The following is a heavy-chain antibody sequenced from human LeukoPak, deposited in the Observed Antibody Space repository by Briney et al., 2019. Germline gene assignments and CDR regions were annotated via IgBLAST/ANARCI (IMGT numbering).Heavy chain of an antibody. CDR1: GASISSYY. CDR2: IYVTGST. CDR3: ARDSGTTGEVKFDP. V-gene: IGHV4-4*07. J-gene: IGHJ5*02. Sequence: PSETLSLTCTVSGASISSYYWSWIRQHAGKALEWIGRIYVTGSTTYNPSLESRVTMSLDTSKNHFSLKLRSVTAADTAVYYCARDSGTTGEVKFDPWGQGTLVTVSS. D-gene: IGHD1-7*01.